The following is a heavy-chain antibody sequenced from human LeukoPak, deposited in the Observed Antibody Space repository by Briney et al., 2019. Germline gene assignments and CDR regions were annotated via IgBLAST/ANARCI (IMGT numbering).Heavy chain of an antibody. CDR2: INPKSGGT. D-gene: IGHD3-22*01. V-gene: IGHV1-2*02. Sequence: ASVKVSCKASAYTFTDYYIHWVRQAPGQGLEWMGWINPKSGGTNYAQKFQARVTMTRDTTISTAYMELSRLRSDDTAVYYCARDLDSSGYYFIDYWGQGTLVTVSS. CDR3: ARDLDSSGYYFIDY. J-gene: IGHJ4*02. CDR1: AYTFTDYY.